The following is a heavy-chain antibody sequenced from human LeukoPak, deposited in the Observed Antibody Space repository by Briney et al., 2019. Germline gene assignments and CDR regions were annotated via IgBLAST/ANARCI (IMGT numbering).Heavy chain of an antibody. Sequence: SVKVSCKASGGTFSSYAISWVRQAPGQGLEWMGGIIPIFGTANYAQKFQGRVTITADESTSTAYMELSSLRSEDTAVYYCARDRPDIVVVKGMDVWGQGTTVTVSS. V-gene: IGHV1-69*01. CDR3: ARDRPDIVVVKGMDV. D-gene: IGHD2-15*01. CDR2: IIPIFGTA. CDR1: GGTFSSYA. J-gene: IGHJ6*02.